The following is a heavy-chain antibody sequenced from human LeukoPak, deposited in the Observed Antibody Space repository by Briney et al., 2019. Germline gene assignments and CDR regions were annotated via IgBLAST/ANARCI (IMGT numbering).Heavy chain of an antibody. CDR2: IKQDGSEK. CDR1: GFTFSSYW. CDR3: AREAGCGGDCSDY. D-gene: IGHD2-21*02. Sequence: GGSLRLSCAASGFTFSSYWMSWVRQAPGKGLGWVANIKQDGSEKYYVDSVKGRFTISRGNAKNSLYLQMNSLRAEDTAVYYCAREAGCGGDCSDYWGQGTLVTVSS. V-gene: IGHV3-7*01. J-gene: IGHJ4*02.